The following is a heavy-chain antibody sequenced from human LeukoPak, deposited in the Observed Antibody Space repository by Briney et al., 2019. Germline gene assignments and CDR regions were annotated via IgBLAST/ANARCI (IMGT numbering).Heavy chain of an antibody. Sequence: GGSLRLSCAASGFTFSSYAMHWVRQAPGKGLEWVAVISYDGSNKYYADSVKGRFTISRDNSKNTLYLQMNSLRAEDAAVYYCARVGYCGGDCYPPYYYYGMDVWGQGTTVTVSS. J-gene: IGHJ6*02. CDR1: GFTFSSYA. D-gene: IGHD2-21*02. V-gene: IGHV3-30-3*01. CDR3: ARVGYCGGDCYPPYYYYGMDV. CDR2: ISYDGSNK.